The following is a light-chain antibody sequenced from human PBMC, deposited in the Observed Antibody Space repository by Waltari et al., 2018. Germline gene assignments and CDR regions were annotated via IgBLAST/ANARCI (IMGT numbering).Light chain of an antibody. Sequence: SYVLTQPPPSSVAPGQTAHITRPGHNLGAKRWHWFRQKAGQAPVLVIYDDSDRPSGIPERFSGSNSGDTATLTISRVEAGDEAAYFCRVWDTRRDHPVFGGGTKLTVL. CDR3: RVWDTRRDHPV. CDR2: DDS. V-gene: IGLV3-21*02. J-gene: IGLJ3*02. CDR1: NLGAKR.